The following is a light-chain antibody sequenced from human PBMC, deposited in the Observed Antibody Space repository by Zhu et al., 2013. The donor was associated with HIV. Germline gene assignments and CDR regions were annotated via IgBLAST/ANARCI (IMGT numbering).Light chain of an antibody. CDR1: QSISSW. CDR2: KAS. J-gene: IGKJ2*01. CDR3: QHYNTFPYI. Sequence: DVQMTQSPATLSASVGDRVTITCRASQSISSWLAWYQQKPGKAPKLLIYKASTLQTGVPSRFSGSGSGTEFTLTINSLQPADFGTYYCQHYNTFPYIFGQGTRLEIK. V-gene: IGKV1-5*03.